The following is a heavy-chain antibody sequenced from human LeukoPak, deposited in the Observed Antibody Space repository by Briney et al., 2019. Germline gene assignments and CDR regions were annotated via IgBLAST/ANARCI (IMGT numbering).Heavy chain of an antibody. D-gene: IGHD3-10*01. CDR3: VALLRGVAY. CDR1: GSAVSSNY. Sequence: PGGSLRLSCAASGSAVSSNYMDWVRQAPGKGLEWIGRSRNEDHSYSTDFAASVRGRASLSRDHSRSSLHLQINSLRTDDTAVYYCVALLRGVAYWGQGTLVTVSS. V-gene: IGHV3-72*01. J-gene: IGHJ4*02. CDR2: SRNEDHSYST.